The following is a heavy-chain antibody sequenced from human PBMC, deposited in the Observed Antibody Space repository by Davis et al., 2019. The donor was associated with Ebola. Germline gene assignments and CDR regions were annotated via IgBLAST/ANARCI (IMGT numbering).Heavy chain of an antibody. D-gene: IGHD5-24*01. CDR3: AREDGNNYYFDY. CDR1: GGTFSSYA. V-gene: IGHV1-69*13. CDR2: IIPIFGTA. J-gene: IGHJ4*02. Sequence: SVKVSCKASGGTFSSYAISWVRQAPGQGLEWMGGIIPIFGTANYAQKFQGRVTITADESTSTAYMELSSVRYEDTAVYYCAREDGNNYYFDYWGQGTLVTVSS.